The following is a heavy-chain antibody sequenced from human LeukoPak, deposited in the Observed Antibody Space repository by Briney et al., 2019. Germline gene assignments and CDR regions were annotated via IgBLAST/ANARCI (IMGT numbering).Heavy chain of an antibody. CDR3: AREGSRSGFFD. J-gene: IGHJ4*02. Sequence: GGSLRLSCVASGFTFSSYEMNWVRQAPGKGLEWVSYINRGGETRDYADSVKGRFTISRDNAKNSLYLYMNSLRADDSAPYYCAREGSRSGFFDWGQGTPVAVSS. CDR2: INRGGETR. CDR1: GFTFSSYE. D-gene: IGHD3-22*01. V-gene: IGHV3-48*03.